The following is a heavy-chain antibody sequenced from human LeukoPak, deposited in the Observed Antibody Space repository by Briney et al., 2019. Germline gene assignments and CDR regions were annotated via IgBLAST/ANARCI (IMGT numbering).Heavy chain of an antibody. Sequence: SQTLSLTCTVSGGSISSGDYYWSWIRQPPGKGLEWIGYIYYSGSTYYNPSLKSRVTISVDTSKNQFSLKLSSVTAADTAVYYCARSGVLLWFGESPYSDYWGQGTLVTVSS. CDR1: GGSISSGDYY. D-gene: IGHD3-10*01. V-gene: IGHV4-30-4*01. CDR2: IYYSGST. CDR3: ARSGVLLWFGESPYSDY. J-gene: IGHJ4*02.